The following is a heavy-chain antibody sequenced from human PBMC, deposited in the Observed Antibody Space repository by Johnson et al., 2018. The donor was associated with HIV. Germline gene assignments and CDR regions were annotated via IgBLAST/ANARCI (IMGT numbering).Heavy chain of an antibody. CDR3: AKEVATRGIVGARGAFDI. Sequence: QMQLVESGGGVVQPGRSLRLSCAASGFTFSSYGLHWVRQAPGKGLEWVAVISYDGSNKYYADSVKGRFIISRDNSKNTLYLQVNSLRTEDTALNYCAKEVATRGIVGARGAFDIWGKGTMVTVAS. CDR1: GFTFSSYG. J-gene: IGHJ3*02. V-gene: IGHV3-30*18. D-gene: IGHD1-26*01. CDR2: ISYDGSNK.